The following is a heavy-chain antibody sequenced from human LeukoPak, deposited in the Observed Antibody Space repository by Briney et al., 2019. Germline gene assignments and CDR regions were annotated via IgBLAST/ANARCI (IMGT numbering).Heavy chain of an antibody. J-gene: IGHJ4*02. CDR2: ITSTSTYI. CDR3: ARDLDYSTGFDY. V-gene: IGHV3-21*01. Sequence: PGESLRPSCATAGCTSSSSTFGSYTMNWVRQAPMNSLEWVSSITSTSTYIYYTDSVKGRFTISRDTANSLLHLQMNSPRADDRAVYYCARDLDYSTGFDYWGQGTLVTVSS. D-gene: IGHD4-11*01. CDR1: GCTSSSSTFGSYT.